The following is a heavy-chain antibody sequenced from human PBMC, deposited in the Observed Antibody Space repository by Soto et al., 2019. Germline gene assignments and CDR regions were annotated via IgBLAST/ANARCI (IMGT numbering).Heavy chain of an antibody. CDR2: IIPIFGTA. CDR1: GGTFSSYA. J-gene: IGHJ4*02. Sequence: SVKVSCKASGGTFSSYAISWVRQAPGQGLEWMGGIIPIFGTANYAQKFQGRVTITADESTSTAYMELSSLRSEDTAVYYCARGWYYDSSGYYYPFDYWGQGTLVTVSS. CDR3: ARGWYYDSSGYYYPFDY. V-gene: IGHV1-69*13. D-gene: IGHD3-22*01.